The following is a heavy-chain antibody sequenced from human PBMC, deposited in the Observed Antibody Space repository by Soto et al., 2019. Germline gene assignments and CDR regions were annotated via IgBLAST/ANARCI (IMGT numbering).Heavy chain of an antibody. D-gene: IGHD2-8*01. CDR3: ARGHSTDCSNGVCSFLYTHEMDV. J-gene: IGHJ6*02. CDR2: INPKSGGT. CDR1: RSSFTDYH. Sequence: ASVKVSCKASRSSFTDYHIHWVRQAPGQGLAWLGRINPKSGGTSTAQKFQGWVTMTRDRSIRTVYMELTRLRSDDTAVYFCARGHSTDCSNGVCSFLYTHEMDVWGQGTTGTVAS. V-gene: IGHV1-2*04.